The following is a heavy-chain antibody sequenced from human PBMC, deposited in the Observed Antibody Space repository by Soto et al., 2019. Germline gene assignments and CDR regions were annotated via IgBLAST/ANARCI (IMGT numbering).Heavy chain of an antibody. J-gene: IGHJ4*02. CDR1: GGSISSSSYY. CDR3: AVEYSSSSGYFDY. V-gene: IGHV4-39*01. D-gene: IGHD6-6*01. Sequence: QLQLQESGPGLVKPSETLSLTCTVSGGSISSSSYYWGWIRQPPGKGLEWIGSIYYSGSTYYNPSLTSRVTISVDTSKNQFSMKLSSVTAADTAVYYCAVEYSSSSGYFDYWGQGTLVTVSS. CDR2: IYYSGST.